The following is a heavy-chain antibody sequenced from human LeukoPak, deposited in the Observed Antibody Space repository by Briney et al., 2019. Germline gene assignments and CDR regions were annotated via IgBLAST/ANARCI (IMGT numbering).Heavy chain of an antibody. CDR3: ASNKGSESSSFXX. CDR1: GGTFSSYT. Sequence: SVKVSCKASGGTFSSYTISWVRQAPGQGLEWMGRIIPILGMANYAQKFQGRVTITADKSTSTAYMELSSLRSEDTAVYYCASNKGSESSSFXXXGQGXLXXXS. CDR2: IIPILGMA. D-gene: IGHD6-6*01. J-gene: IGHJ4*02. V-gene: IGHV1-69*02.